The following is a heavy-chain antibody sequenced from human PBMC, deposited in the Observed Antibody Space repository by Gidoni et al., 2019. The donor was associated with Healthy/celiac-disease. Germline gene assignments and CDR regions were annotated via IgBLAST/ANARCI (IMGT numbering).Heavy chain of an antibody. CDR1: GGSISSYY. V-gene: IGHV4-59*08. Sequence: QVQLQQSGPGLVKPSETLYLTGTVPGGSISSYYWSWIRQPPGKGLEWIGYIYYSGSTNYNPSLKSRVTISVDTSKNQFSLKLSSVTAADTAVYYCARRAGWFDPWGQGTLVTVSS. J-gene: IGHJ5*02. CDR3: ARRAGWFDP. CDR2: IYYSGST.